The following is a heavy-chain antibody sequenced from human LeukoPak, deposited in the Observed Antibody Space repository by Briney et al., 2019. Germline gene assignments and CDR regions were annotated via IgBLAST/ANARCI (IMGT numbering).Heavy chain of an antibody. CDR1: GGTFSSYP. CDR3: ARGNNPPYNSYYFMDV. V-gene: IGHV1-69*01. Sequence: SVRVSCKASGGTFSSYPISWVRQAPGQGLEWMGGIIPLFVTPKYAQNFQGRVTITADESTSTAYMELSSLRSDDTAVYYCARGNNPPYNSYYFMDVWGKGTTVTVSS. D-gene: IGHD1/OR15-1a*01. J-gene: IGHJ6*03. CDR2: IIPLFVTP.